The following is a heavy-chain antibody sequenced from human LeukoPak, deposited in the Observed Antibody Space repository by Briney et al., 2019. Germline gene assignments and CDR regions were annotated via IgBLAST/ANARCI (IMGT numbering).Heavy chain of an antibody. CDR1: GGTFSSYA. J-gene: IGHJ6*02. Sequence: GASVKVSCKASGGTFSSYAISWVRQAPGQGLEWMGGIIPIFGTANYAQKFQGRVTITADESTSTAYMELSGLRSEDTAVYYCARDNVEDIVVVPNDYEQYYYYYGMDVWGQGTTVTVSS. CDR3: ARDNVEDIVVVPNDYEQYYYYYGMDV. D-gene: IGHD2-2*01. V-gene: IGHV1-69*01. CDR2: IIPIFGTA.